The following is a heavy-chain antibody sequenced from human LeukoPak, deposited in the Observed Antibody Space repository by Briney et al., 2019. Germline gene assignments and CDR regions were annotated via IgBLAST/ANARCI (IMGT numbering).Heavy chain of an antibody. Sequence: PGGSLRLSCAASGFTVSSNYMSWVRQAPGKGLEWVSVIYSGGSTYYADSVKGRFTISRDNSKNTLYLQMNSLRAEDTAVYYCARDDSLQSYGMDVWGQGTTVTVSS. D-gene: IGHD4-11*01. V-gene: IGHV3-53*01. CDR1: GFTVSSNY. J-gene: IGHJ6*02. CDR2: IYSGGST. CDR3: ARDDSLQSYGMDV.